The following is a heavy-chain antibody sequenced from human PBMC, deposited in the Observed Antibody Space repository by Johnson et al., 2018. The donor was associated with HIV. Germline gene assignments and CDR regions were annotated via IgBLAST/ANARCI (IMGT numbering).Heavy chain of an antibody. CDR1: GFIFSSYA. J-gene: IGHJ3*02. CDR2: ISGSGGST. D-gene: IGHD1/OR15-1a*01. V-gene: IGHV3-23*04. CDR3: ARDLGNWDSPRSAFDI. Sequence: EVQLVESGGGLVNPGGSLTLSCAASGFIFSSYAMSWVRQAPGKGLEWVSAISGSGGSTYYAASVKGRFSISRDDSKNSLYLQMNSLKTEDTAVYYCARDLGNWDSPRSAFDIWGQGTMVTVSS.